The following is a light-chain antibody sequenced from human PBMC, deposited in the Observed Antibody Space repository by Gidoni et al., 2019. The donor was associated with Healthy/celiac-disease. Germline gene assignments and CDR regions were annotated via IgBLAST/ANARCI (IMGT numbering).Light chain of an antibody. CDR3: AAWDDSLNGLYV. CDR1: SSNIGSNT. CDR2: SNN. J-gene: IGLJ1*01. V-gene: IGLV1-44*01. Sequence: QSVLTQPPSASGTPGQRVTISCSGSSSNIGSNTGNWYQQLPGTAPNLLIYSNNQRPSGVPDRCSGSKSGTSASRAISGLQSEDEADYYCAAWDDSLNGLYVFGTGTKVTVL.